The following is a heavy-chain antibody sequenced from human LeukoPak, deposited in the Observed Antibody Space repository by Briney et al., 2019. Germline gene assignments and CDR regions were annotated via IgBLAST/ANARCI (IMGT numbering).Heavy chain of an antibody. V-gene: IGHV4-34*01. CDR2: INHSGST. CDR3: ARFRDGYLWGSYRPSHNWFDP. J-gene: IGHJ5*02. Sequence: PSETLSLTCAVYGGSFSGYYWSWIRQPPGKGLEWIGEINHSGSTNYNPSLKSRVTISVDTSKNQFSLKLSSVTAADTAVYYCARFRDGYLWGSYRPSHNWFDPWGQGTLVTVSS. CDR1: GGSFSGYY. D-gene: IGHD3-16*02.